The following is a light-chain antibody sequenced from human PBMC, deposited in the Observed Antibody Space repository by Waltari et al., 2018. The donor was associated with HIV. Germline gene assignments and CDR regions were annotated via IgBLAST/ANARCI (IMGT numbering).Light chain of an antibody. V-gene: IGKV3-15*01. CDR3: QQYDYWPPWT. Sequence: EVLLTQSPATLSVSPGDRTTLSCRASQSFRTNLAWYQQRPGQPPRRLIYGASTRATGIAARFSGSGSGTEFTLTINSLQSEDYAVYYCQQYDYWPPWTFGQGTKVEMK. CDR1: QSFRTN. CDR2: GAS. J-gene: IGKJ1*01.